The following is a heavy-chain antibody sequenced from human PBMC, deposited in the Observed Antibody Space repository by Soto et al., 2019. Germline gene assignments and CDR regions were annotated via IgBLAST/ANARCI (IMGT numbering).Heavy chain of an antibody. D-gene: IGHD2-2*03. CDR2: IIPIFGTA. CDR1: GGTFSSYA. V-gene: IGHV1-69*12. CDR3: ARGALDIVLLPVGYYYGMDV. J-gene: IGHJ6*02. Sequence: QVQLVQSGAEVKKPGSSVKVSCKASGGTFSSYAISWVRQAPGQGLEWMGGIIPIFGTANYAQKFQGRVTFTADESTSTAYMELSSLRSEDTAVYYCARGALDIVLLPVGYYYGMDVWGQGTTVTVSS.